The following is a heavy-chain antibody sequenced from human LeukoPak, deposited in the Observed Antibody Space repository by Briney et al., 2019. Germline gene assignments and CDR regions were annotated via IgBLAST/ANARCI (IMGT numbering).Heavy chain of an antibody. CDR2: IYPGDSDT. D-gene: IGHD5-24*01. Sequence: GESLKISCKGSGYSFTSYWIGWVRQMLGKGLEWMGIIYPGDSDTRYSPSFQGQVTISADKSISTAYLQWSSLKASDTAMYYCARREMATTYTFDYWGQGTLVTVSS. V-gene: IGHV5-51*01. J-gene: IGHJ4*02. CDR1: GYSFTSYW. CDR3: ARREMATTYTFDY.